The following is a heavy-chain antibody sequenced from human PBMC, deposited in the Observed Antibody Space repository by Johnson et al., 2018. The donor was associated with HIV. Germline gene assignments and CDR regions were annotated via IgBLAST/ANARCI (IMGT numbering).Heavy chain of an antibody. CDR1: GFTFSSYW. CDR3: ARDRGLRYFDWLSDHDAFDI. CDR2: IKQDGSEK. D-gene: IGHD3-9*01. Sequence: EVLLLESGGGLVQPGGSLRLSCAASGFTFSSYWMSWVRQAPGKGLEWVANIKQDGSEKYYVDSVKGRFTISRDNAKNSLYLQMNSLRAEDTAVFYCARDRGLRYFDWLSDHDAFDIWGQGTMVTVSS. J-gene: IGHJ3*02. V-gene: IGHV3-7*01.